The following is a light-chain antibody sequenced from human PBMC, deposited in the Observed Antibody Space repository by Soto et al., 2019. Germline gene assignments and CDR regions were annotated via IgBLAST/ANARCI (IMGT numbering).Light chain of an antibody. CDR1: QTINSY. V-gene: IGKV1-39*01. CDR3: QLSESNSLT. CDR2: AAS. J-gene: IGKJ1*01. Sequence: DVHMTRSPSSLSASVGNMITITCRASQTINSYLNWYQKKPVKAPKLLIYAASTLQSGVPSRFSGSGSGTDFTLTISSLRNEDVATYYCQLSESNSLTFGQGTKVDIK.